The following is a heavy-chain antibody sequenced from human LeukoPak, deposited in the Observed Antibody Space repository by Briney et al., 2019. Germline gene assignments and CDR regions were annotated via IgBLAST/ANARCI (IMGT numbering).Heavy chain of an antibody. V-gene: IGHV3-30*04. J-gene: IGHJ5*02. Sequence: GGSLRLSCSGAGFTFRDSAFHWVRQATGKGLEWVAVISDDGSKRFYADSVKGRFTISRDNSRDTLYLHMQTLRPEDSAVYYCARESGFMMVGEINADNWFDPWGQGTPVTVSS. CDR2: ISDDGSKR. D-gene: IGHD3-3*01. CDR3: ARESGFMMVGEINADNWFDP. CDR1: GFTFRDSA.